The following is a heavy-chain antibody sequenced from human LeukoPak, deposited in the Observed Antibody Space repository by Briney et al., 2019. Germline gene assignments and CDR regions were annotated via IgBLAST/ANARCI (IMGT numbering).Heavy chain of an antibody. V-gene: IGHV1-46*01. CDR3: ARQGDSSGYYLGFDY. CDR2: INPSGGST. J-gene: IGHJ4*02. Sequence: ASVKVSCKASGYTFTGYYMHWVRQAPGQGLEWMGIINPSGGSTGYAQKFQGRVTMTRDMSTSTVYMELSSLRSEDTAVYYCARQGDSSGYYLGFDYWGQGTLVTVSS. CDR1: GYTFTGYY. D-gene: IGHD3-22*01.